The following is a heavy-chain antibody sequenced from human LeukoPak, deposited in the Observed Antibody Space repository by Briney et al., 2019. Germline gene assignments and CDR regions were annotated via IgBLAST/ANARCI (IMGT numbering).Heavy chain of an antibody. J-gene: IGHJ4*02. V-gene: IGHV3-9*01. Sequence: GGSLRLSCAASGFTFDDYAMHWVRQAPGKGLEWVSGISWNSGSIGYADSVKGRFTISRDNAKNSLYLQMNSLRAEDTALYYCAKDIFGRLDCGGDCYSGVPDYWGQGTPVTVSS. CDR2: ISWNSGSI. D-gene: IGHD2-21*02. CDR1: GFTFDDYA. CDR3: AKDIFGRLDCGGDCYSGVPDY.